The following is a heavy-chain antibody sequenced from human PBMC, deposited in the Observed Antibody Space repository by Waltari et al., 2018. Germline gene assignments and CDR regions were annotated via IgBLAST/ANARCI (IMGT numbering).Heavy chain of an antibody. CDR2: ISGSGGST. CDR3: AREEGLVPAAPDWFDP. CDR1: GFSFSTYA. V-gene: IGHV3-23*01. Sequence: EVQMLESGGGLVQPGGSLRLSCAASGFSFSTYAMSWVRQAPGKGLEWVSGISGSGGSTYYADSVKGRFTSSRDNSKNTLYLNMNSLRADDTAVYYCAREEGLVPAAPDWFDPWGQGTLVSVSS. J-gene: IGHJ5*02. D-gene: IGHD2-2*01.